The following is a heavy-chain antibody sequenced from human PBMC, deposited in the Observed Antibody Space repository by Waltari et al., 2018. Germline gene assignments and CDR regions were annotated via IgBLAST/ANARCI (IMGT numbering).Heavy chain of an antibody. J-gene: IGHJ2*01. D-gene: IGHD3-22*01. CDR2: IIPNFGTA. V-gene: IGHV1-69*01. CDR1: GGTFSSYA. CDR3: ARRTYYYDSSEYYYWYFDL. Sequence: QVQLVQSGAEVKKPGSSVKVSCKASGGTFSSYAISWVRPTPGPGLEWMGGIIPNFGTANYAQKFQGRVTITADESTSTAYMELSSLRSEDTAVYYCARRTYYYDSSEYYYWYFDLWGRGTLVTVSS.